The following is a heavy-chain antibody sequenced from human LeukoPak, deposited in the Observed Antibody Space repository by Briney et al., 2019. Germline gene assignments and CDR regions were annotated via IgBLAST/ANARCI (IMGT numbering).Heavy chain of an antibody. CDR2: ISGSGGST. Sequence: GGSLRLSCAASGFTFSSYAISWVRQAPGKGLEWVSAISGSGGSTYYADSVKGRFTISRDSSKNTLYLQMNSLRAEDTAVYYCAKAGIVATIILDYWGQGTLATVSS. D-gene: IGHD5-12*01. CDR1: GFTFSSYA. V-gene: IGHV3-23*01. J-gene: IGHJ4*02. CDR3: AKAGIVATIILDY.